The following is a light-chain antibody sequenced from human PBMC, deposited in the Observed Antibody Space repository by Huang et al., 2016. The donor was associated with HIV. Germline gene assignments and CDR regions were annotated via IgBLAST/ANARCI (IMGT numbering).Light chain of an antibody. CDR3: QQTSRSSVT. V-gene: IGKV1-39*01. CDR1: QTISNY. J-gene: IGKJ4*01. CDR2: GVS. Sequence: DIQMTQSPSSLAASVGNRVTITCRASQTISNYLNWYQQKPGRAPKVLIYGVSSLQSGVPSRFSGSGSGTDFTLTISSLQPEDFATYYCQQTSRSSVTFGGGTKVEI.